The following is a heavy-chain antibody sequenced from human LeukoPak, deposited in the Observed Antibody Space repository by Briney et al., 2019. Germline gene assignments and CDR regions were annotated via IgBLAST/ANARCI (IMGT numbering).Heavy chain of an antibody. J-gene: IGHJ4*02. V-gene: IGHV3-48*03. CDR2: ISSSGSTI. CDR3: ARAKIAVAVNFDY. CDR1: GFTFSSYE. D-gene: IGHD6-19*01. Sequence: PGGSLRLSCAASGFTFSSYEMNWVRQAPGKGLEWVSYISSSGSTIYYADSVKGRFTISRDNAKDSLYLQMNSLRAEDTAVYYCARAKIAVAVNFDYWGQGTLVTVSS.